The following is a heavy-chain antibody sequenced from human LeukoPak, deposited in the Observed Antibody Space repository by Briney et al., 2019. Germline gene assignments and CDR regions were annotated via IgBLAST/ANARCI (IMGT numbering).Heavy chain of an antibody. CDR2: INPNSGGT. D-gene: IGHD3-3*01. J-gene: IGHJ5*02. V-gene: IGHV1-2*02. Sequence: ASVTVSCKASGYTFTGYYMHWVRQAPGQGLEWMGWINPNSGGTNYAQKFQGRVTMTRATSISTAYMALSRLRSDDTAVYYCAGSEGVVTPVAWFDPWGQGTLVTVSS. CDR3: AGSEGVVTPVAWFDP. CDR1: GYTFTGYY.